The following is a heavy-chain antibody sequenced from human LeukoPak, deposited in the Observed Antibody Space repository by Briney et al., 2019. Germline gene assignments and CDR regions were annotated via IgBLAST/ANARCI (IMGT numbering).Heavy chain of an antibody. CDR2: IFVGSGNT. Sequence: ASVKVSCKASGFTSTSSAVQWVRQARGQRLELIGRIFVGSGNTNYAQKFQERVTITRDMSTSTAYMELSSLRSEDTAVYYCATDRYSSNWSYYWGQGTLITVSS. D-gene: IGHD6-13*01. CDR3: ATDRYSSNWSYY. CDR1: GFTSTSSA. V-gene: IGHV1-58*01. J-gene: IGHJ4*02.